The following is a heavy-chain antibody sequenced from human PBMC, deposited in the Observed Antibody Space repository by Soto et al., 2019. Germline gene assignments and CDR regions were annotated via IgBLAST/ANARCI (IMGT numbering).Heavy chain of an antibody. CDR1: GFTFSSYA. Sequence: EVQLLESGGGLVQPGGSLRLSCAASGFTFSSYAMSWVRQAPGKGLEWVSAISSSGGSTYYADSVKGRFTISRDNSKNTLYLQMNSLRAEDTAVYYCAKSPRFGELSDDYWGQGTLVTVSS. CDR3: AKSPRFGELSDDY. J-gene: IGHJ4*02. CDR2: ISSSGGST. V-gene: IGHV3-23*01. D-gene: IGHD3-10*02.